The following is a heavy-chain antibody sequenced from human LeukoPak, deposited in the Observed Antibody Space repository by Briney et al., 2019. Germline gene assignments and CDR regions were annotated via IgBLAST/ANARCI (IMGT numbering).Heavy chain of an antibody. J-gene: IGHJ4*02. V-gene: IGHV4-4*07. Sequence: SETLSLTCTVSGGSISGGSISSYYWSWVRQPAGKGLEWIGRIYTSGTTNYNPSLKSRVTMSVDTSKNQFSLRLNSVTAADTAVYYSARGAPSDYWGQGTLVTVSS. CDR3: ARGAPSDY. CDR2: IYTSGTT. CDR1: GGSISGGSISSYY.